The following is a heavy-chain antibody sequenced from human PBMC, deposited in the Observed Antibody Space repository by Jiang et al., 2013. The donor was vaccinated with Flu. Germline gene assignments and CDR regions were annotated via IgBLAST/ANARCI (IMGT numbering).Heavy chain of an antibody. D-gene: IGHD4-17*01. Sequence: PSETLSLTCSVFGDSINSNNYYWGWIRQAPGQGLEWVGSIYFQWDHFQNPSLKSRVTMSLDTSKNQFSLKLRSVTAADTAVYFCARNVMTTVTQFFDYWGQGTLITVSS. CDR2: IYFQWDH. V-gene: IGHV4-39*07. CDR3: ARNVMTTVTQFFDY. CDR1: GDSINSNNYY. J-gene: IGHJ4*02.